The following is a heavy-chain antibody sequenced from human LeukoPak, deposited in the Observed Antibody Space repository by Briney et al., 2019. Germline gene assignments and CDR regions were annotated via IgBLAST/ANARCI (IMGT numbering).Heavy chain of an antibody. CDR2: IYHSGST. V-gene: IGHV4-38-2*02. Sequence: SETLSLTCTVSGYSISSGYYWGWIRQPPGKGLEWIGSIYHSGSTYYNPSLKSRVTISVDTSKNQFSLKLSSVTAADTAVYYCAREDELKVDYWGQGTLVTVSS. CDR3: AREDELKVDY. D-gene: IGHD1-26*01. CDR1: GYSISSGYY. J-gene: IGHJ4*02.